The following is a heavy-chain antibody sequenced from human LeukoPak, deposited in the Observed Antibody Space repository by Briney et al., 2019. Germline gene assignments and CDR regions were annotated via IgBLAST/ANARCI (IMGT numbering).Heavy chain of an antibody. J-gene: IGHJ6*03. Sequence: GGSLRLSCAASGFTFDDYAMHWVRQAPGKGLEWVSLISWDGGSTYYADSVKGRFTISRDNSKNSLYLQMNSLRAEDTALYYCAKDDGLYGDSYYMDVWGKGTTVTVSS. V-gene: IGHV3-43D*03. CDR1: GFTFDDYA. CDR2: ISWDGGST. CDR3: AKDDGLYGDSYYMDV. D-gene: IGHD4-17*01.